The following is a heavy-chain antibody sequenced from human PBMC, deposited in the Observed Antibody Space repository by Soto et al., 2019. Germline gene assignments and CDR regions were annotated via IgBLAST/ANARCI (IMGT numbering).Heavy chain of an antibody. CDR1: GYTFTSYA. V-gene: IGHV1-3*01. Sequence: GASVKVSCKASGYTFTSYAMHWVRQAPGQRLEWMGWINAGNGNTKYSQKFQGRVTITRDTSASTAYMELSSLRSEDTAVYYCARDAGYCSGGSCYGDNWLDPWGQGTLVTVSS. D-gene: IGHD2-15*01. CDR3: ARDAGYCSGGSCYGDNWLDP. CDR2: INAGNGNT. J-gene: IGHJ5*02.